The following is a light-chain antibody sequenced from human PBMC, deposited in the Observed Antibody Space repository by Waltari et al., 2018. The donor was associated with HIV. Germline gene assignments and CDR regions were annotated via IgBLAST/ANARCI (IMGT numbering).Light chain of an antibody. J-gene: IGKJ1*01. V-gene: IGKV3-11*01. CDR2: DAS. CDR1: QSISSY. Sequence: IVLTQSPATLSLSPGERATLSCRASQSISSYFAWYQQKPGQAPRLLIYDASNRATGIPARFSGSGSGTDFTLTISSLEPEDFAVYYCQQRGNWPPTFGQGTMVEIK. CDR3: QQRGNWPPT.